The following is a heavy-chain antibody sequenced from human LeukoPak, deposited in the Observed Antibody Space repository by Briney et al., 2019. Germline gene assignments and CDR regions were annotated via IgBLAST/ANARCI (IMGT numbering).Heavy chain of an antibody. J-gene: IGHJ3*02. CDR3: AKGISGYALGRDAFDI. CDR1: GVTFSNYG. CDR2: IRYDGSNK. V-gene: IGHV3-30*02. Sequence: PGGSLRLSCAVSGVTFSNYGMYWVRQAPGKGLEWVAFIRYDGSNKYYADSVKGRFTTSRDNSKNTLYLHMNSLRAEDTAVYYCAKGISGYALGRDAFDIWGQGTMVTVSS. D-gene: IGHD5-12*01.